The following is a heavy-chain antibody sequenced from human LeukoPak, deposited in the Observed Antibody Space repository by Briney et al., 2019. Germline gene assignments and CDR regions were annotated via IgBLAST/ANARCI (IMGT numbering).Heavy chain of an antibody. Sequence: ASVKVSCKASGSSFTGYYMHWVRQAPGQGLEWMGWINPNSGGTNYAQKFQGRVTMTRDTSISTAYMELSRLRSDDTAVYYCARGGDGHTWFDPWGQGTLVTVSS. CDR2: INPNSGGT. V-gene: IGHV1-2*02. CDR3: ARGGDGHTWFDP. CDR1: GSSFTGYY. D-gene: IGHD3-10*01. J-gene: IGHJ5*02.